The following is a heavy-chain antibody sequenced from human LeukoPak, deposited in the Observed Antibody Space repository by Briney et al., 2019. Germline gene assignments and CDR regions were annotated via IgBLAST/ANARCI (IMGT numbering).Heavy chain of an antibody. Sequence: ASVKVSCKASAYTFTNYYISWVRQAPGQGLEWMGWISAYNGNTNYAQKFQGRVTTTTDRSTSTAYMELRSLTSDDTAVYYCARAQQLVYWFDPWGQGTLVTVSS. V-gene: IGHV1-18*01. D-gene: IGHD6-13*01. CDR1: AYTFTNYY. J-gene: IGHJ5*02. CDR3: ARAQQLVYWFDP. CDR2: ISAYNGNT.